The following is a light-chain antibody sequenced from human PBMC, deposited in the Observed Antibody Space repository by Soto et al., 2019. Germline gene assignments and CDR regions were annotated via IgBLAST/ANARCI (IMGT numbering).Light chain of an antibody. V-gene: IGKV1-5*03. J-gene: IGKJ4*01. Sequence: DIPMTQSPSTLSASVGDRVTITCRASQSISSWLAWYQQKPGKAPKLLIYKASSLESGVPSRFSGSGSGTEFTLTISSLQPEDFAVYYCQQYNSWVTFGGGTKVDIK. CDR3: QQYNSWVT. CDR1: QSISSW. CDR2: KAS.